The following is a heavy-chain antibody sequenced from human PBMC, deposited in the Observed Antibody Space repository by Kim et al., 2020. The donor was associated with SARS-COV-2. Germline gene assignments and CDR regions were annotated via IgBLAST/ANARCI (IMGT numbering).Heavy chain of an antibody. V-gene: IGHV3-33*01. J-gene: IGHJ6*02. CDR3: AREVTDFWSGWTVYGMDV. D-gene: IGHD3-3*01. Sequence: GGSLRLSCAASGFTFSSYGMPWVRQAPGKGLEWVAVIWYDGSNKYYADSVKGRFTISRDNSKDTLYLQMNSLRAEDTAVYYCAREVTDFWSGWTVYGMDVWGQWTTVTVSS. CDR1: GFTFSSYG. CDR2: IWYDGSNK.